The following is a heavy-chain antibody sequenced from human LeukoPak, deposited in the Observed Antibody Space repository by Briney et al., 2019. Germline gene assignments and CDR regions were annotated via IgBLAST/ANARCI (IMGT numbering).Heavy chain of an antibody. D-gene: IGHD3-22*01. Sequence: ASVKVSCKTSGYTFTRYYMHWVRQAPGQGLEWMGIINPSGGSTTYAQKFQGRVTMTRDTSTSTVYMELSSMRSETTALYYCARGDVLDSSVYNWFDPWGQGTLVIVSS. CDR3: ARGDVLDSSVYNWFDP. J-gene: IGHJ5*02. CDR1: GYTFTRYY. CDR2: INPSGGST. V-gene: IGHV1-46*01.